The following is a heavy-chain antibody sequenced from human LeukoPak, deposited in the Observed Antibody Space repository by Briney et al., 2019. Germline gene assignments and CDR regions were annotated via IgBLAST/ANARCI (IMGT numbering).Heavy chain of an antibody. CDR3: ARDWCSSTRCYDY. V-gene: IGHV3-48*01. CDR2: ISGSSTTI. J-gene: IGHJ4*02. CDR1: GFTFSSYS. Sequence: PGGSLRRSCAASGFTFSSYSMNWVRQAPGKGLEWVSYISGSSTTIYYADSVKGRFTTSRDNAKNSLFLQMNSLRAEDTAVYYCARDWCSSTRCYDYWGQGTLVTVSS. D-gene: IGHD2-2*01.